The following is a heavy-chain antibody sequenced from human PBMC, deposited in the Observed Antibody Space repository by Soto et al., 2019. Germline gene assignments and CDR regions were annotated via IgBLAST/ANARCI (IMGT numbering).Heavy chain of an antibody. CDR3: ASRVQFIAAAGPENYYYYYGMDV. V-gene: IGHV1-18*01. Sequence: ASVKVSCKASGYTFSSYAISWVRQAPGQGLEWMGWISAYNGNTNYAQKLQGRVTMTTDTSTSTAYMELRSLRSEDTAVYYCASRVQFIAAAGPENYYYYYGMDVWGQGTTVTVSS. J-gene: IGHJ6*02. CDR1: GYTFSSYA. D-gene: IGHD6-13*01. CDR2: ISAYNGNT.